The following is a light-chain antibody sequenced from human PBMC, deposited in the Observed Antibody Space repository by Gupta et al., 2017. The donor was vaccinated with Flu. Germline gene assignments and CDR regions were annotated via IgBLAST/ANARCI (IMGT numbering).Light chain of an antibody. V-gene: IGKV3-20*01. J-gene: IGKJ3*01. CDR2: FTF. CDR1: QSVSTRF. Sequence: EIVLTQSPGTLSLSPGDTATLSCRASQSVSTRFLAWYQQKPGQAPRLLIYFTFIRATGIPDRFSGSGSETDFTLTISRLEPEDFGLYYCQQYGDSPWAFGPGTKVDIK. CDR3: QQYGDSPWA.